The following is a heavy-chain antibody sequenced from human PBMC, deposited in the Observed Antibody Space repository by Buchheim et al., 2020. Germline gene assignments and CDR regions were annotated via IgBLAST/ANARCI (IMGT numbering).Heavy chain of an antibody. V-gene: IGHV3-66*01. CDR2: IFSGGST. CDR1: GFTVSSNY. Sequence: EVQLVESGGGLVQPGGSLRLSCAASGFTVSSNYMSWVRQAPGKGLEWVSIIFSGGSTYYADPVRGRFTISRDNSKNTLYLQMNSLRVEDTAVYYCSNWGSSGWYPNDWGQGTL. CDR3: SNWGSSGWYPND. D-gene: IGHD6-19*01. J-gene: IGHJ4*02.